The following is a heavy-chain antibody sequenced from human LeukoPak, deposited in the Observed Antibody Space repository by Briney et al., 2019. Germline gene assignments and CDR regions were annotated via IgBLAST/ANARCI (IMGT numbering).Heavy chain of an antibody. CDR3: ARDRAAYYYDSSGYYLYDY. J-gene: IGHJ4*02. D-gene: IGHD3-22*01. CDR2: INPNSGGT. V-gene: IGHV1-2*02. Sequence: GASVKVSCKASGYTLTDYYIHWVRQAPGQGLEWMGWINPNSGGTNYAQKFQGRVTMTRDTSISTAYMELRSLRSDDTAVYYCARDRAAYYYDSSGYYLYDYWGQGTLVTVSS. CDR1: GYTLTDYY.